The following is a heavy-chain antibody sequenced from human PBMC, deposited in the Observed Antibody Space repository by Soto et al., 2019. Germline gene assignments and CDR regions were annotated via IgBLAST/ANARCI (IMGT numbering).Heavy chain of an antibody. J-gene: IGHJ4*02. D-gene: IGHD1-26*01. V-gene: IGHV1-8*01. CDR1: GYTFTSYD. Sequence: ASVKVSCKASGYTFTSYDINWVRQATGQGLEWMGWMNPNSGNTGYAQKFQGRVTMTRNTSISTAYMELSSLRSEDTAVYYCAKVPHSGSPRRYYFDYCGQGTLVTVSS. CDR3: AKVPHSGSPRRYYFDY. CDR2: MNPNSGNT.